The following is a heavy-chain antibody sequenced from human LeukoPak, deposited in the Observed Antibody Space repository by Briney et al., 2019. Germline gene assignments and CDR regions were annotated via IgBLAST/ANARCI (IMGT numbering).Heavy chain of an antibody. Sequence: GGSLRLSCAASGFTFTNYWMSWVRQAPGKGLELVANIKQDRSEKYYVDSVKGRFTISRDNAKNSLYLQMNSLRAEDTAIYYCATYRQVLLPFESWGQGTLVTVSS. CDR2: IKQDRSEK. CDR3: ATYRQVLLPFES. J-gene: IGHJ4*02. CDR1: GFTFTNYW. V-gene: IGHV3-7*03. D-gene: IGHD2-8*02.